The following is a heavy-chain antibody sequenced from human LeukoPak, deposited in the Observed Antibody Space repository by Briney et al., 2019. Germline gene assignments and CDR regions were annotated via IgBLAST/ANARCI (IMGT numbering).Heavy chain of an antibody. CDR1: GFTFSSYD. V-gene: IGHV3-23*01. Sequence: GGTLRLSCAASGFTFSSYDMSWVRPAPGEGLEWGSVITGSGGSTDYADSVKGRFTISRDNAKNTLHLQMKSLRAEDTAVYYCAKRSAMGWFDPWGQGTLVTVSS. CDR3: AKRSAMGWFDP. J-gene: IGHJ5*02. D-gene: IGHD2-2*01. CDR2: ITGSGGST.